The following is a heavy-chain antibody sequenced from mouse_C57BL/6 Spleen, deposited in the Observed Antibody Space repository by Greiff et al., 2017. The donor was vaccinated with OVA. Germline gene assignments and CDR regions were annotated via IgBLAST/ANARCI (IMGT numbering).Heavy chain of an antibody. D-gene: IGHD2-12*01. V-gene: IGHV1-81*01. CDR3: AREELLRY. CDR2: IYPRSGNT. J-gene: IGHJ2*01. Sequence: QVQLKQSGAELARPGASVKLSCKASGYTFTSYGISWVKQRTGQGLEWIGEIYPRSGNTYYNEKFKGKATLTADKSSSTAYMELRSLTSEDSAVYFCAREELLRYWGQGTTLTVSS. CDR1: GYTFTSYG.